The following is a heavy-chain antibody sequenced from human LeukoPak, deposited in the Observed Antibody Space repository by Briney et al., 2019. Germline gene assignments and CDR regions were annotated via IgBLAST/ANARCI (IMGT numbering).Heavy chain of an antibody. CDR2: IIPIFGTA. J-gene: IGHJ4*02. V-gene: IGHV1-69*05. CDR1: GGTFSSYA. Sequence: SVKISCKASGGTFSSYASSWVRQAPGQGLEWMGGIIPIFGTANYAKKFQGRVTITTDESTSTAYMELSSLRSEDTAVYYCARVGYCSGGSCYGLYDYWGQGTLVTVSS. CDR3: ARVGYCSGGSCYGLYDY. D-gene: IGHD2-15*01.